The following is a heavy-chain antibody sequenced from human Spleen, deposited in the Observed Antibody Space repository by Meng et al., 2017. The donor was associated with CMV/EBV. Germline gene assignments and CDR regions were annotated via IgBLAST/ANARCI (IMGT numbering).Heavy chain of an antibody. CDR3: ARGTGWSDS. CDR1: GYIFKNFD. CDR2: MNPNRGNG. V-gene: IGHV1-8*01. Sequence: ASVKVSCKASGYIFKNFDISWVRQATGQGLEWLGWMNPNRGNGGYAPKFQGRVSMTRNTSINTAYLELSGLRPEDTAKYYYARGTGWSDSWGQGTLVTVSS. D-gene: IGHD1-14*01. J-gene: IGHJ4*02.